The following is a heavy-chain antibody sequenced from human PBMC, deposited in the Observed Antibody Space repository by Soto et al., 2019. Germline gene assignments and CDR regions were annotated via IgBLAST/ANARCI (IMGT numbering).Heavy chain of an antibody. CDR1: GFTFSDYY. J-gene: IGHJ5*02. CDR3: ATITMMT. CDR2: ISGSSDNT. D-gene: IGHD3-22*01. V-gene: IGHV3-11*06. Sequence: QVQLVESGGSLVKPGGSLRLSCAASGFTFSDYYMSWIRQAPGKGLEWLSYISGSSDNTNYADSVKGRFTISRDNAKKSLYLEMNSLRAEDTAVYYCATITMMTWGQGTLVTVSS.